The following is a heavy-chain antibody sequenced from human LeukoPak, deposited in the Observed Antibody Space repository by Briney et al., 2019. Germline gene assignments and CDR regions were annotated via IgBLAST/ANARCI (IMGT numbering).Heavy chain of an antibody. CDR1: GYSFTSYW. D-gene: IGHD5-18*01. J-gene: IGHJ4*02. V-gene: IGHV5-51*01. Sequence: GESLKISCKASGYSFTSYWIGWVRQMPGKGLEWMGIIYPDDSDTRYSPSFQGQVTISADKSISTAYLLWSSLKASDTAMYYCARLVDTTMADYWGREAWSPSPQ. CDR3: ARLVDTTMADY. CDR2: IYPDDSDT.